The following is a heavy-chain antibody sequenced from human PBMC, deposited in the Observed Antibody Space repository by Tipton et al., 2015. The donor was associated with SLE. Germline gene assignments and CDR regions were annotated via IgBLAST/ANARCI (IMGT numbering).Heavy chain of an antibody. CDR3: AISYYGSGSYYKGVYYYYGMDV. Sequence: QSGPEVKKPGASVKVSCKASGYTFTSYGISWVRQAPGQGLEWMGWISAYNGNTNYAQKLQGRVTMTTDTSTSTAYMERRSLRSDDTAVYYCAISYYGSGSYYKGVYYYYGMDVWGQGTTVTVSS. CDR2: ISAYNGNT. CDR1: GYTFTSYG. V-gene: IGHV1-18*01. D-gene: IGHD3-10*01. J-gene: IGHJ6*02.